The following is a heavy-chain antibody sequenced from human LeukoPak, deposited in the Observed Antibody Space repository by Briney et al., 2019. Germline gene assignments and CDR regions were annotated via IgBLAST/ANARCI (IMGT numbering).Heavy chain of an antibody. CDR1: GYTFTSYG. Sequence: VASAKVSCKASGYTFTSYGISWVRQAPGQGLEWMGWISAYNGNTNYAQKLQGRVTMTTDTSTSTAYMELRSLRSDDTAVYYCAREFVYYYDSSGPIDYWGQGTLVTVSS. J-gene: IGHJ4*02. D-gene: IGHD3-22*01. CDR3: AREFVYYYDSSGPIDY. CDR2: ISAYNGNT. V-gene: IGHV1-18*01.